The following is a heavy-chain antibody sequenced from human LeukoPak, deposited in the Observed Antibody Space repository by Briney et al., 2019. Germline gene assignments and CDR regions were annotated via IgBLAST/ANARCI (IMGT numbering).Heavy chain of an antibody. CDR1: GFTFSSYE. Sequence: GGSLRLSCAASGFTFSSYEMNWVRQAPGKGLEWVSYISSSGSTIYYADSVKGRFTISRDNAKNSLYLQMNSLRAEDTAIYYCATYRQVLLPFESWGQGTLVTVSS. V-gene: IGHV3-48*03. CDR3: ATYRQVLLPFES. J-gene: IGHJ4*02. D-gene: IGHD2-8*02. CDR2: ISSSGSTI.